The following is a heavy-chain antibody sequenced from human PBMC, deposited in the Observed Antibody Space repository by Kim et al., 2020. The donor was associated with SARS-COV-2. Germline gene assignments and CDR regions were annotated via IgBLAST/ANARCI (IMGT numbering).Heavy chain of an antibody. D-gene: IGHD3-16*01. Sequence: SSTNYYGDSVKGRFTIDRDNARNSLYLHMNSLRHEDTAVYYCARGGALGYWGQGTLVAVSS. J-gene: IGHJ4*02. CDR3: ARGGALGY. CDR2: SSTN. V-gene: IGHV3-48*02.